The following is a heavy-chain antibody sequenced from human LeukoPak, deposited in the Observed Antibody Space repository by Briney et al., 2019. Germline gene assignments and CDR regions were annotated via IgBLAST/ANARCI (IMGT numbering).Heavy chain of an antibody. J-gene: IGHJ4*02. CDR3: ARNRATNDY. CDR2: MKDDGNEI. V-gene: IGHV3-7*01. CDR1: GFPFKTYR. D-gene: IGHD1-26*01. Sequence: GGSLDLSVQAPGFPFKTYRIPWFPQPQGKGLEWVASMKDDGNEIQYVDSVKGRFTISRDNAKNSLYLQMNNLRAEDTAVYYCARNRATNDYWGQGTLVTVSS.